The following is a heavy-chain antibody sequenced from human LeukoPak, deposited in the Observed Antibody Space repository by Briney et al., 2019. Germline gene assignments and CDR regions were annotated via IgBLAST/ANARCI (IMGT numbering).Heavy chain of an antibody. CDR2: IYTSGSS. J-gene: IGHJ5*02. CDR3: ARDLYGYYWFDP. CDR1: GVSISSSSYY. D-gene: IGHD5-18*01. V-gene: IGHV4-61*02. Sequence: SETLSLTCTVSGVSISSSSYYWRWIRQPAGKGLEWIGRIYTSGSSNYNPSLKSRVTISVDTSKNQFSLKLSSVAAADTAVYYCARDLYGYYWFDPWGQGTLVTVSS.